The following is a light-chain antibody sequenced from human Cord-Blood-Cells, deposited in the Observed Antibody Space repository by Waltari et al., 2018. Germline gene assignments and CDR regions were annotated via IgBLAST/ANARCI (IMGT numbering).Light chain of an antibody. V-gene: IGLV2-23*01. CDR1: SSDVVSYNL. Sequence: QSALTQPASVSGSPGQSITISCTGTSSDVVSYNLVSWYQQHPGKAPKLMIYEGSKRPSGVSNRFSGSKSGNTASLTISGLQAEDEADYYCCSYAGSSNWVFGGGTKLTVL. CDR2: EGS. J-gene: IGLJ3*02. CDR3: CSYAGSSNWV.